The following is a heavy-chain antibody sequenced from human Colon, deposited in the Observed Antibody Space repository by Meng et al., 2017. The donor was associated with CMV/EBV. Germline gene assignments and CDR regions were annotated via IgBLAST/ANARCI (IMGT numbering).Heavy chain of an antibody. V-gene: IGHV3-23*01. Sequence: GGSLRLSCAASGFTFTTYTMTWVRQAPGKGLEWVSAIVGSAYTAYYADSVKGRFTISRDNSNHMLFLQMNSLRAEDTAVYYCAADSSCSGSTSCYRYYYYGMDVWGQGTTVTVSS. CDR2: IVGSAYTA. J-gene: IGHJ6*02. D-gene: IGHD2-2*01. CDR3: AADSSCSGSTSCYRYYYYGMDV. CDR1: GFTFTTYT.